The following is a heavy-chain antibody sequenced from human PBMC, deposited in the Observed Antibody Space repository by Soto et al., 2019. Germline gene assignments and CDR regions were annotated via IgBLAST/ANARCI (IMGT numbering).Heavy chain of an antibody. J-gene: IGHJ4*02. V-gene: IGHV4-61*01. Sequence: PSETLSLTCTVSGGSVSSGSYYWSWIRQPPGKGLEWIGYIYYSGSTNYNPSLKSRVTISVDTSKNQFSLKLSSVTAADTAVYYCAREGTVVAAPTGHFDYWGQGILVTVSS. CDR2: IYYSGST. CDR3: AREGTVVAAPTGHFDY. CDR1: GGSVSSGSYY. D-gene: IGHD2-15*01.